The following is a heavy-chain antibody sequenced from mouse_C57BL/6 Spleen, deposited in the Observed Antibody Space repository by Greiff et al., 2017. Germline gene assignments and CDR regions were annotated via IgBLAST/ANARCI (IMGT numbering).Heavy chain of an antibody. CDR3: ARYPTVKGAMDY. J-gene: IGHJ4*01. V-gene: IGHV1-20*01. Sequence: EVQLQQSGPELVKPGDSVKISCKASGFSFTGYFMNWVMQSHGKSLEWIGRINPYSGETFYNQKFKGKATLTGDKSYSTVHMELRSLTSEDSAVYYGARYPTVKGAMDYWGQGTSVTVSS. CDR2: INPYSGET. D-gene: IGHD1-1*01. CDR1: GFSFTGYF.